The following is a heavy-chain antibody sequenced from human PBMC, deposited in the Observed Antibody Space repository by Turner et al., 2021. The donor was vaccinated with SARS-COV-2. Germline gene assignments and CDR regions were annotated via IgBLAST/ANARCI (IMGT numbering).Heavy chain of an antibody. D-gene: IGHD2-15*01. CDR3: ARVLGYCSGVSCYPDY. J-gene: IGHJ4*02. CDR2: IHYSGRT. V-gene: IGHV4-31*03. CDR1: GGSIRSGDYY. Sequence: QVQLQESGPGLVKPSQTLSLTCTVSGGSIRSGDYYWSWIRQHPGKGLEWIGYIHYSGRTYNNPSLKSRVTLSVDTSKNQFSLKLSSVTAADTAVYYCARVLGYCSGVSCYPDYWGQGTLVTVSS.